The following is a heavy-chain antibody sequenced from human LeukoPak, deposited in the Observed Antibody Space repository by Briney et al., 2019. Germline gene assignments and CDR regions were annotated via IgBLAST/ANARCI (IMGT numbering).Heavy chain of an antibody. J-gene: IGHJ6*03. Sequence: GGSLRLSCAASGFMFSSYWMSWVRQAPGKGLEWVANIKHDGSDKYYVDSVTGRFTISRDNAKNSLSLQMNSLRVEDTAVYYGHYMDVWGKGTTVTVSS. CDR3: HYMDV. CDR2: IKHDGSDK. V-gene: IGHV3-7*01. CDR1: GFMFSSYW.